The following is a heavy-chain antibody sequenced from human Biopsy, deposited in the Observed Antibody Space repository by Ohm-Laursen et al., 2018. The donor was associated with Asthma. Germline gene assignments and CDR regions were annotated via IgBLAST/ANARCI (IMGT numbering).Heavy chain of an antibody. CDR1: GYTFIGCH. V-gene: IGHV1-2*06. D-gene: IGHD3-9*01. J-gene: IGHJ3*02. Sequence: SVKVSCKASGYTFIGCHIHWMRQAPGQGLEWMGRINPNSGGTNYAQKFQGRVTMTRDTSISTAYMEVSSLRSEDTAVYYCARTYYDFLTGQVNDAFAIWGQGTMVTVSS. CDR2: INPNSGGT. CDR3: ARTYYDFLTGQVNDAFAI.